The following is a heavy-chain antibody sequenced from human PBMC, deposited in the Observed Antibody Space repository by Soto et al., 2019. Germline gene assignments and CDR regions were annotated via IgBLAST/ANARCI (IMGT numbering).Heavy chain of an antibody. CDR2: MSFTGNNK. J-gene: IGHJ6*03. Sequence: GGSLRLSCAAAGVRLSDSAGSWVRQAPGKGLEWVSIMSFTGNNKFYADSVKGRFTISRDNSKDTLYLQMNSLTLEDTAVYYCAKDLRRYFYMDVWGKGTTVTVSS. V-gene: IGHV3-30*18. CDR1: GVRLSDSA. CDR3: AKDLRRYFYMDV.